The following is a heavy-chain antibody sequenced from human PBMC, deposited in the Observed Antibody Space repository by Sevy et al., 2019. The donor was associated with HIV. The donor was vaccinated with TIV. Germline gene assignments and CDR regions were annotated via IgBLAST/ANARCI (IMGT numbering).Heavy chain of an antibody. CDR3: ANFAEGYCSSTRCLDAFDI. CDR2: ISGSGGST. J-gene: IGHJ3*02. Sequence: GGSLRLSCAASGFTFSSYAMSWVRQAPGKGLEWVSAISGSGGSTYYADSVKGRFTISRDNSKNTLYLQMNSLRAEDTAVSYCANFAEGYCSSTRCLDAFDIWGQGTMVTVSS. V-gene: IGHV3-23*01. D-gene: IGHD2-2*01. CDR1: GFTFSSYA.